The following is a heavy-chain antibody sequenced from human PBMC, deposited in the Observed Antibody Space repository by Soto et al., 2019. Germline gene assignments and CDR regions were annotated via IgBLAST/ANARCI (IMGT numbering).Heavy chain of an antibody. D-gene: IGHD3-9*01. CDR1: GFTFSSYA. Sequence: EVQLLESGGGLVQPGGSLRLSCAASGFTFSSYAMSWVRQAPGKGLEWVSAISGSGGSTYYADSVKGRFTISSDNSKNPLYRQMNSLRAEDTAVYYCAKSRFGCCWFDPWGQGTLVTVSS. V-gene: IGHV3-23*01. CDR3: AKSRFGCCWFDP. CDR2: ISGSGGST. J-gene: IGHJ5*02.